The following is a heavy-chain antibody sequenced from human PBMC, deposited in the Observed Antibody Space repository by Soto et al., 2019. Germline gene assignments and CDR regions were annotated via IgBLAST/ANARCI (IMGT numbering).Heavy chain of an antibody. CDR1: GASISRFY. CDR2: IYNGEST. J-gene: IGHJ4*02. V-gene: IGHV4-59*01. Sequence: QVQLQESGPGLVKPSETMSLTCSASGASISRFYWNWIRQPPGKGLEWIGHIYNGESTNYNPSLQSRVTISVDTSKNQFPLKLTPVTAADTAVYYCAQTTGWPGLDYWSQGTLVTVSS. D-gene: IGHD6-19*01. CDR3: AQTTGWPGLDY.